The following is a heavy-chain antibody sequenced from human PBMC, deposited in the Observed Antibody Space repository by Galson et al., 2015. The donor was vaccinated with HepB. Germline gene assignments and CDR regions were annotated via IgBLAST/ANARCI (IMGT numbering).Heavy chain of an antibody. Sequence: QSGAEVKKPGESLKISCKGSGYSFTSYSIGWVRQMPGKGLEWMGIIYPGNSNTRYSPSFQGQVTISTDKSISTAYLQWSSLKASDTAIYYCARRATIYSNSSFFNWGQGTLVTVSS. CDR3: ARRATIYSNSSFFN. J-gene: IGHJ4*02. D-gene: IGHD6-6*01. V-gene: IGHV5-51*03. CDR1: GYSFTSYS. CDR2: IYPGNSNT.